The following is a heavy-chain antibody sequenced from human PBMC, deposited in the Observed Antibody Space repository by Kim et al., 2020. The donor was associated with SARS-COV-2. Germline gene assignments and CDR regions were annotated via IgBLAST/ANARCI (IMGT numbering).Heavy chain of an antibody. V-gene: IGHV4-34*01. J-gene: IGHJ4*02. CDR1: GGSFSGYY. D-gene: IGHD3-16*01. CDR2: INHSGST. Sequence: SETLSLTCAVYGGSFSGYYWSWIRQPPGKGLEWIGEINHSGSTNYNPSLKSRVTISVDTSKNQFSLKLSSVTAADTAVYYCARGQPSYLTWGQGTLVTVSS. CDR3: ARGQPSYLT.